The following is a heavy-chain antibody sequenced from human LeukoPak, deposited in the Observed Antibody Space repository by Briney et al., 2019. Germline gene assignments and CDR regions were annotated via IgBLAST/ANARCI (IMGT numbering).Heavy chain of an antibody. V-gene: IGHV3-48*03. Sequence: GGSLRLSCAASGFTFSSYEMXXXXQAPGKGLEWVSYIXSSSSTIYYADSVKGRFTISRDNAKNSLYLQMNSLRAEDTSVYYCARDTNGDGWFDPWGQGTLVTVSS. CDR3: ARDTNGDGWFDP. CDR2: IXSSSSTI. CDR1: GFTFSSYE. J-gene: IGHJ5*02. D-gene: IGHD4-17*01.